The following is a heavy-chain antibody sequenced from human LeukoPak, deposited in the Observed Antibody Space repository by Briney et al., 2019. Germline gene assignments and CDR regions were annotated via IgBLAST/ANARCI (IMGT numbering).Heavy chain of an antibody. CDR3: ARGAGYNYPYYFDY. CDR2: INSDGSST. Sequence: GGSLRLSCAASGVTFSSYWMHWVRHAPGKGLVWVSRINSDGSSTSYADSVKGRFTISRDNAKNTLYLQMNSLRAEDTAVYYCARGAGYNYPYYFDYWGQGTLVTVSS. CDR1: GVTFSSYW. V-gene: IGHV3-74*01. J-gene: IGHJ4*02. D-gene: IGHD5-24*01.